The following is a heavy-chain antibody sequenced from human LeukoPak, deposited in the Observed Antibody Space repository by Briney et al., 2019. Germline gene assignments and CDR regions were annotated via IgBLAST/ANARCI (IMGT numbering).Heavy chain of an antibody. Sequence: PSETLSLTCTVSAGSITGFYWSLFRQSPGKELEYIGYILYSGTTHYNPSLRGRVTISVDTSKNQFSLKLRSVTAADTAVYYCTRHNRPADSIGYYEDYWGQGTLVTVSS. CDR1: AGSITGFY. V-gene: IGHV4-59*08. D-gene: IGHD3-22*01. CDR2: ILYSGTT. J-gene: IGHJ4*02. CDR3: TRHNRPADSIGYYEDY.